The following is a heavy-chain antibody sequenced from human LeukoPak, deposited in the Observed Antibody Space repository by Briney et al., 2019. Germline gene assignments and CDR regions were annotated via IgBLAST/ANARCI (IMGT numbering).Heavy chain of an antibody. Sequence: GGSLRLSCAASGFTFSSSWMTWVRQAPGKGLEWVANIKQDGSEKYYVDSVKGRFTISRDNAKNSLYLQMNSLRAEDTAVYYCAREGRGYKVAKFDYWGQGTLVTVSS. D-gene: IGHD3-22*01. CDR2: IKQDGSEK. V-gene: IGHV3-7*01. CDR3: AREGRGYKVAKFDY. J-gene: IGHJ4*02. CDR1: GFTFSSSW.